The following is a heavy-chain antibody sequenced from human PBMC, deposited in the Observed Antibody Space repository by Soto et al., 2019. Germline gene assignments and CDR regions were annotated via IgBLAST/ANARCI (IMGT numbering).Heavy chain of an antibody. CDR3: ARGSQGSGSTSTYYYYYYGMDV. CDR2: INHSGST. V-gene: IGHV4-34*01. J-gene: IGHJ6*02. D-gene: IGHD1-26*01. Sequence: XETLSLTCAVYGGSFSGYYWSWIRQPPGKGLEWIGEINHSGSTNYNPSLKSRVTISVDTSKNQFSLKLSSVTAADTAVYYCARGSQGSGSTSTYYYYYYGMDVWGQGTTVTV. CDR1: GGSFSGYY.